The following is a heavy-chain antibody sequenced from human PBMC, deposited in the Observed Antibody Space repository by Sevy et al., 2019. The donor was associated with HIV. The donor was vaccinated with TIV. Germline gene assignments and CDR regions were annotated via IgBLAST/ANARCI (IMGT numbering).Heavy chain of an antibody. CDR3: AKDIVGYCSSTSCPFDY. J-gene: IGHJ4*02. D-gene: IGHD2-2*01. CDR2: ISGSGGST. Sequence: GGSLRLSCAASGFTFSSYAMSWVRQAPGKGLEWVSAISGSGGSTYYADPVKGRFTISRGNSKNTLYLQMNSLRAEDTAVYYCAKDIVGYCSSTSCPFDYWGQGTLVTVSS. CDR1: GFTFSSYA. V-gene: IGHV3-23*01.